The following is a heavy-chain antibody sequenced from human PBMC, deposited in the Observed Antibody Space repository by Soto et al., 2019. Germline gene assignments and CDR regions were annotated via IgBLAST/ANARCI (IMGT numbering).Heavy chain of an antibody. Sequence: QVQLVQSGAEVKKPGASVKVSCKASGYTFTSYGISWVRQAPGQGLEWMGWISAYNGNTNYAQKLQGRVTMTTDTSTSTAYMELRSLRSDDSAVYYCARDLSPYSSSSGWFDPWGQGTLVTVSS. D-gene: IGHD6-13*01. V-gene: IGHV1-18*01. J-gene: IGHJ5*02. CDR2: ISAYNGNT. CDR1: GYTFTSYG. CDR3: ARDLSPYSSSSGWFDP.